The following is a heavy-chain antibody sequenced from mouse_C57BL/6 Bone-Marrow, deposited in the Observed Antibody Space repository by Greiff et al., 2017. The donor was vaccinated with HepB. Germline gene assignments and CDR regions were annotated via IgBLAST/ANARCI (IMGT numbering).Heavy chain of an antibody. V-gene: IGHV1-81*01. J-gene: IGHJ4*01. D-gene: IGHD2-4*01. CDR1: GTTLTGYG. CDR3: ARAGSTMITHYYAMDY. CDR2: IYPRSGNT. Sequence: QVQLQQSGAELARPGASVKLSCKASGTTLTGYGIGGVRRRPGQGLEWIGEIYPRSGNTYDNEKFKGKATLTADKSSSTAYMELRSLTSEDSAVYFCARAGSTMITHYYAMDYWGQGTSVTVSS.